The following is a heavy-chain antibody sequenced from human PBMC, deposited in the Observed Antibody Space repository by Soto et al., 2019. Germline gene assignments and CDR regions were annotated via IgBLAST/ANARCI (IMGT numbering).Heavy chain of an antibody. Sequence: SVKVSCKTSGFTFSSSAVHWVRQARGHRLQWIGWIDVGSANANYAQMLQERVTISRDMSTSTAYMELSSLRPEDTAVYYCAKGGRWLQLIWDSFDIWGQGTMVTVSS. CDR3: AKGGRWLQLIWDSFDI. CDR1: GFTFSSSA. D-gene: IGHD5-12*01. J-gene: IGHJ3*02. CDR2: IDVGSANA. V-gene: IGHV1-58*01.